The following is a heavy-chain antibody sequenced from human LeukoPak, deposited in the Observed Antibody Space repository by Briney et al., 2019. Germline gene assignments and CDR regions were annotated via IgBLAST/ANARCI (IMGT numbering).Heavy chain of an antibody. CDR3: AREYSSGFHGHGMDV. D-gene: IGHD6-19*01. CDR2: IKQAGSEN. V-gene: IGHV3-7*01. J-gene: IGHJ6*02. CDR1: GFIFNNYW. Sequence: GGSLRLSCAASGFIFNNYWMTWVRQAPGKGLEWVANIKQAGSENSYVDSVKGRFTISRDNAKNSLYLQMNSLRAEDTAVYYCAREYSSGFHGHGMDVWGQGTTVTVSS.